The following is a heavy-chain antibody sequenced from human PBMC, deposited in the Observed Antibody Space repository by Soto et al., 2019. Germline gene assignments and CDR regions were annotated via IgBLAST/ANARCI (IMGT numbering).Heavy chain of an antibody. V-gene: IGHV1-18*01. CDR2: ISAYNGNT. Sequence: VSVTLSCKTAGYTFTSYGISWVRQAPGQGLEWMGWISAYNGNTNYAQKLQGRVTMTTDTSTSTAYMELRSLRSGDTAVYYCAREVDYYDSSGYYFDYWGQGTLLTVSS. D-gene: IGHD3-22*01. J-gene: IGHJ4*02. CDR1: GYTFTSYG. CDR3: AREVDYYDSSGYYFDY.